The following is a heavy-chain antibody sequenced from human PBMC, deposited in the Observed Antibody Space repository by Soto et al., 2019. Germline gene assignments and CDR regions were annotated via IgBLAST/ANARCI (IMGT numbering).Heavy chain of an antibody. V-gene: IGHV1-69*13. CDR2: IIPIFGTA. Sequence: SVKVSCKASGGTFSSYAISWVRQAPGQGLEWMGGIIPIFGTANYAQKFQGRVTITADESTSTAYMELSSLRSEDTAVYYCARVRVGGYSYGYYNFDYWGQGNLVTVSS. J-gene: IGHJ4*02. CDR1: GGTFSSYA. D-gene: IGHD5-18*01. CDR3: ARVRVGGYSYGYYNFDY.